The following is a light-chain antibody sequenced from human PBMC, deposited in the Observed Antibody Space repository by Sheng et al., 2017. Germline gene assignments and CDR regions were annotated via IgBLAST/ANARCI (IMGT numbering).Light chain of an antibody. V-gene: IGLV2-14*03. CDR3: SSYTDGTTLYV. CDR1: SSDVGGYKY. CDR2: DVN. Sequence: QSALTQPASVSGSPGQSITISCTGTSSDVGGYKYVSWYQQHPGKVPKLMIYDVNKRPSGFSNRFSASKSGNTASLTISGLQPEDEADYYCSSYTDGTTLYVFGTGTTVTVL. J-gene: IGLJ1*01.